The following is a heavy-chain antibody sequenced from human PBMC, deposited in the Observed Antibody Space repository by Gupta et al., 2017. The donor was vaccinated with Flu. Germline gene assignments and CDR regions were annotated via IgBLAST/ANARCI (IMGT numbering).Heavy chain of an antibody. V-gene: IGHV3-15*01. J-gene: IGHJ4*02. CDR3: TTDLAAAGKADY. CDR2: IKSKTDGGTT. Sequence: EVQLVESGGGLVKPGGSLRLSCAASGFTFSNAWMRWVRQAPGKGLEWVGRIKSKTDGGTTDYAAPVKGRFTISRDDSKNTLYLQMNSLKTEDTAVYYCTTDLAAAGKADYWGQGTLVTVSS. CDR1: GFTFSNAW. D-gene: IGHD6-13*01.